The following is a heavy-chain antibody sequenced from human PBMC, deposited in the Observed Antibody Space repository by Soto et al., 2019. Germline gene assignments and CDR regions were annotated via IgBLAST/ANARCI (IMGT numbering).Heavy chain of an antibody. CDR2: IWYDGSNK. CDR3: ARDPGYCSSTSCYADGFDY. J-gene: IGHJ4*02. Sequence: QVQLVESGGGVVQPGRSPRLSCAASGFTFSSYGMHWVRQAPGKGLEWVAVIWYDGSNKYYADSVKGRFTISRDNSKNTLYLQMNSLRAEDTAVYYCARDPGYCSSTSCYADGFDYWGQGTLVTVSS. V-gene: IGHV3-33*01. CDR1: GFTFSSYG. D-gene: IGHD2-2*01.